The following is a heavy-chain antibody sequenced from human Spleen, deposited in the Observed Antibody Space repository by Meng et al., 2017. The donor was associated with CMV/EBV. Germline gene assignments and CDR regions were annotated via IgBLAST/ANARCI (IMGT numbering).Heavy chain of an antibody. J-gene: IGHJ4*02. CDR1: GFTFRSYA. CDR2: ISYDGNNK. D-gene: IGHD5-12*01. V-gene: IGHV3-30-3*01. CDR3: ARGSRSGVVGTTFDY. Sequence: SGFTFRSYAMHWVRQAPGKGLEWVAVISYDGNNKFYADSVKGRFTLSRDNSRNTLYLQMNSLGDEDTAVYHCARGSRSGVVGTTFDYWGQGTLVTVS.